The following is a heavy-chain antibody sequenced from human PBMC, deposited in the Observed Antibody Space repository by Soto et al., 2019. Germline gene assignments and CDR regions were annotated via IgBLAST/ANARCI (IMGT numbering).Heavy chain of an antibody. J-gene: IGHJ4*02. V-gene: IGHV1-3*01. D-gene: IGHD2-2*01. CDR2: INPGNGNT. CDR3: ARGQCSSASCFYFDY. Sequence: GASVKVSCKVSRDTYTKYVIHWVRQAPGQRLEWMAWINPGNGNTMYSPKHQDRLTITRDTSASTVYMELSSLRSEDTTLYYCARGQCSSASCFYFDYWGQGSMVTVSS. CDR1: RDTYTKYV.